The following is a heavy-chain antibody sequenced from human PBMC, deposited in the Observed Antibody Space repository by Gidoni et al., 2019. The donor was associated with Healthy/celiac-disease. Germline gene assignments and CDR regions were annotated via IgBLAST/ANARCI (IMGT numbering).Heavy chain of an antibody. CDR1: GGTFSSYT. D-gene: IGHD6-13*01. J-gene: IGHJ4*02. Sequence: QVQLVQSGAEVKKPGSSVKVSCKASGGTFSSYTISWVRQAPGQGLEWMGRIIPILGIANYAQKFQGRVTITADKSTSTAYMELSRLRSEDTAVYYCARGPYSAYYFDYWGQGTLVTVSS. CDR3: ARGPYSAYYFDY. CDR2: IIPILGIA. V-gene: IGHV1-69*02.